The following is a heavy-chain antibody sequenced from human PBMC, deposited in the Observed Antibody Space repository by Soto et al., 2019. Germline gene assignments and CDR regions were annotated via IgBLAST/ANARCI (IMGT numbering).Heavy chain of an antibody. CDR1: GGTFSSYT. D-gene: IGHD6-19*01. CDR2: IIPILGIA. J-gene: IGHJ3*02. CDR3: GREPRVAVAGTVAVFDI. V-gene: IGHV1-69*02. Sequence: SVKVSCKASGGTFSSYTISWVRQAPGQGLEWMGRIIPILGIANYAQKFQGRVTITADKSTSPAYMELSSLRSEDTAVYYCGREPRVAVAGTVAVFDIWGQGKRVTVSS.